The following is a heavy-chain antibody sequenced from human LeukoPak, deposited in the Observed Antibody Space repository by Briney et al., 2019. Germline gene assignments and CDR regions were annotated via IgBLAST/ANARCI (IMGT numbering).Heavy chain of an antibody. CDR3: TREDYYGSGSFSNWFDP. CDR2: MNPNSGNT. Sequence: ASVKVSCKASGYTFNIYDINWVRQAPGQGLEWMGWMNPNSGNTGYAQKFQGRVTMTSNTSISTAYMELSSLTSEDTAVYFCTREDYYGSGSFSNWFDPWGQGTLVTVSS. J-gene: IGHJ5*02. V-gene: IGHV1-8*01. CDR1: GYTFNIYD. D-gene: IGHD3-10*01.